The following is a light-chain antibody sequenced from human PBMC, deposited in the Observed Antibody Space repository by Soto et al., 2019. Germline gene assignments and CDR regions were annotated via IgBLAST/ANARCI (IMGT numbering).Light chain of an antibody. CDR2: EVS. Sequence: QSVLTQPASVSGSPGQSITISCTGTSSDVGSYDLVSWYQHYPGKAPKLVIFEVSKRPSGVSNRFSGSKSGNTASLTISGLQAEDEADYWCCSYAGSSTLVFGGGTKLTVL. V-gene: IGLV2-23*02. CDR1: SSDVGSYDL. CDR3: CSYAGSSTLV. J-gene: IGLJ2*01.